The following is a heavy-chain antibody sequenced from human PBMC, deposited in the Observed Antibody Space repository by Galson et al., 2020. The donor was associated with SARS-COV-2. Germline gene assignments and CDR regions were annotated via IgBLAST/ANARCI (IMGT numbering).Heavy chain of an antibody. CDR3: ARDGASMVRGVITFDTYSYFDY. CDR2: IYTSGST. CDR1: GGSISSYY. Sequence: SETLSLTCTVSGGSISSYYWSWIRQPAGKGLEWIGRIYTSGSTNYNPSLKSRVTMSVDTSKNQFSLKLSSVTAADTAVYYCARDGASMVRGVITFDTYSYFDYWGQGTLVTVSS. J-gene: IGHJ4*02. V-gene: IGHV4-4*07. D-gene: IGHD3-10*01.